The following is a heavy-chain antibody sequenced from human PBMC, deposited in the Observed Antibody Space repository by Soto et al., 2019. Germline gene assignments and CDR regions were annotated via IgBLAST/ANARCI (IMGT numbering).Heavy chain of an antibody. CDR1: GFTVSSNY. J-gene: IGHJ3*02. D-gene: IGHD6-19*01. Sequence: GGSLRLSCAASGFTVSSNYMSWVRQAPGKGLEWVSVIYSGGSTYYADSVKGRFTISRDNSKNTLYLQMNSLRAEDTAVYYCARVRYSRGWYDAFDIWGQGTIVTVSS. CDR3: ARVRYSRGWYDAFDI. V-gene: IGHV3-53*01. CDR2: IYSGGST.